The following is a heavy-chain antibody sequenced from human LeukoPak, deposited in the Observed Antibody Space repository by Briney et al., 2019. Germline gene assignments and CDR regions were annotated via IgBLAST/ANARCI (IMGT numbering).Heavy chain of an antibody. V-gene: IGHV3-23*01. CDR1: GFTFGTSA. CDR3: TKRGAYYVDY. D-gene: IGHD3-16*01. Sequence: GGSLRLSCAASGFTFGTSAMSWVRQTPEKGLEWVSTITSGDGSPYYADSVKGRFTISRDNSNNMLYLQMNSLRAEDTAVYYCTKRGAYYVDYWGRGIPVTVSS. J-gene: IGHJ4*02. CDR2: ITSGDGSP.